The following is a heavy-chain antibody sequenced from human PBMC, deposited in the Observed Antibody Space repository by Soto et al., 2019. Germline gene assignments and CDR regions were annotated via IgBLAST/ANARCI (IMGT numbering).Heavy chain of an antibody. V-gene: IGHV4-61*05. CDR3: ARQAPLRDSGSYFLYYGMDV. CDR2: IFYSGNT. Sequence: SETLSLTCTVSGDSINSGSYYWGWIRQPPGRGLEWIGYIFYSGNTNYNPSPKSRVTISVDTSKNQFSLKLSSVTAADTAVYYCARQAPLRDSGSYFLYYGMDVWGQGTTVTVSS. CDR1: GDSINSGSYY. J-gene: IGHJ6*02. D-gene: IGHD1-26*01.